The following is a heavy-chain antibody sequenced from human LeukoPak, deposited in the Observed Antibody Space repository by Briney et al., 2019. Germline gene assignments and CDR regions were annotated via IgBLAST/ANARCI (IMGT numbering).Heavy chain of an antibody. J-gene: IGHJ5*01. V-gene: IGHV3-48*01. Sequence: GGSLRLSCAASGFTVSSNYMSWVRQAPGKGLEWVSYISSSSSTIYYADSAKGRFTISRDNAKNSLYLQMNSLRAEDTAAYYCARAGFTFSDYFGSFFDCWGQGTLVTVSS. CDR1: GFTVSSNY. D-gene: IGHD3-10*01. CDR3: ARAGFTFSDYFGSFFDC. CDR2: ISSSSSTI.